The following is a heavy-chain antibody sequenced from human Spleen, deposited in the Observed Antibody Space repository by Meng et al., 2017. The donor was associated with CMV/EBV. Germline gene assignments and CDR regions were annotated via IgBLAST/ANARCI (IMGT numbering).Heavy chain of an antibody. J-gene: IGHJ6*02. CDR2: ISSNSKYI. CDR1: GFSFSSYN. Sequence: GGSLRLSCAASGFSFSSYNIKWVRQVPGKGLECVSSISSNSKYIYYVDSVKGRFTISRDNAKNSLFLQMNSLRAEDTALYYCAKESYYDFWSGYPQLGYYGMDVWGQGTTVTVSS. CDR3: AKESYYDFWSGYPQLGYYGMDV. D-gene: IGHD3-3*01. V-gene: IGHV3-21*04.